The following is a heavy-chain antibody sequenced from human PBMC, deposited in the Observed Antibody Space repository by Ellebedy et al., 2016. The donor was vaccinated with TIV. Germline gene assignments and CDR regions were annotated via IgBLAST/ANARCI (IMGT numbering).Heavy chain of an antibody. J-gene: IGHJ3*01. Sequence: AASVKVSCKASGYTFTSYYMHWVRQTPGQGLEWMGIINPTAGSTSSAQKFQGRVTMTSDTSTRTVYMELSSLRSEDTAVYYCARAPPVDPHMDVWGQGTVVTVSS. CDR2: INPTAGST. V-gene: IGHV1-46*01. CDR1: GYTFTSYY. CDR3: ARAPPVDPHMDV. D-gene: IGHD6-19*01.